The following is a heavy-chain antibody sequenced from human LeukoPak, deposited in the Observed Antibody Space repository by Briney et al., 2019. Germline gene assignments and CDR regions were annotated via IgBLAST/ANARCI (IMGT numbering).Heavy chain of an antibody. Sequence: SGGSLRLSCAASGFTVSSNYMSWVRQAPGKGLEWVSVIYSGGSTYYADSVKGRFTISRHNSKNTRYLQMNSLRAEDTAVYYCARDPDTGSWDYWGQGTLVTVSS. V-gene: IGHV3-53*04. D-gene: IGHD5-18*01. CDR2: IYSGGST. CDR1: GFTVSSNY. CDR3: ARDPDTGSWDY. J-gene: IGHJ4*02.